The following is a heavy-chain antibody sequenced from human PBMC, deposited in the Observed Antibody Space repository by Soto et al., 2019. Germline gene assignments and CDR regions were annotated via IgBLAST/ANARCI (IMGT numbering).Heavy chain of an antibody. V-gene: IGHV3-23*01. CDR3: AKAGGAVAGTLGFMFDY. D-gene: IGHD6-19*01. CDR1: GFTFSSYA. Sequence: GGSLRLSCAASGFTFSSYAMSWVRQAPGKGLEWVSAISGSGGSTYYADSVKGRSTISRDNSKNTLYLQMNSLRAEDTAVYYCAKAGGAVAGTLGFMFDYWGQGTLVTVSS. CDR2: ISGSGGST. J-gene: IGHJ4*02.